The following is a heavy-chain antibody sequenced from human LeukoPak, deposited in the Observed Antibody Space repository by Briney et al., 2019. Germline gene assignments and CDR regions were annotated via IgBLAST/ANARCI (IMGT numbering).Heavy chain of an antibody. CDR2: INQGGSDK. V-gene: IGHV3-7*01. CDR1: GFTFSGHC. D-gene: IGHD1-14*01. J-gene: IGHJ4*02. CDR3: TRDRSRAEDD. Sequence: VGSLRLSCAASGFTFSGHCMRCVRQAPGKGLEWVSNINQGGSDKYDMGSVKGRFTISRDNTNNILYLQMNSLRGQDTAVYYVTRDRSRAEDDWGQGTLVTVSS.